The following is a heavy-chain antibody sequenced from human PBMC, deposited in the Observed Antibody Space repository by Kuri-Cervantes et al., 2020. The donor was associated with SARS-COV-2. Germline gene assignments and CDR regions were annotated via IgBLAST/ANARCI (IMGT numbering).Heavy chain of an antibody. CDR1: GGSFSGYY. CDR3: ARPNCSGGSCYLAFDI. CDR2: INHSGST. V-gene: IGHV4-34*01. Sequence: ESLKISCAVYGGSFSGYYWSWIRQPPGKGLEWIGEINHSGSTNYNPSLKSRVTISVDTSKNQFSLKLSSVTAADTAVYYCARPNCSGGSCYLAFDIWGQGTTVTVSS. J-gene: IGHJ3*02. D-gene: IGHD2-15*01.